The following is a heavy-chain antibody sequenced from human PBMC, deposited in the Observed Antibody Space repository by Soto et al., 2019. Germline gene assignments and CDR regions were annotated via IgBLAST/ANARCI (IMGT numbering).Heavy chain of an antibody. CDR3: ARSYSSGWYRQPNWFDP. V-gene: IGHV3-33*01. CDR1: GFTFSSYG. D-gene: IGHD6-19*01. CDR2: IWYDGSNK. J-gene: IGHJ5*02. Sequence: QVQLVESGGGVVQPGRSLRLSCAASGFTFSSYGMHWVRQAPGKGLEWVAVIWYDGSNKYYADSVKGRFTISRDNSKNTLYLQMNSLRAEDTAVYYCARSYSSGWYRQPNWFDPWGQGTLVTVSS.